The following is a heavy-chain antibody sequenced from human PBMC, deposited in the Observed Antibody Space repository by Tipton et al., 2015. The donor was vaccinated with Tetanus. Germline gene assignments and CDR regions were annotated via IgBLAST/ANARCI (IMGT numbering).Heavy chain of an antibody. D-gene: IGHD6-13*01. CDR2: IYYSGST. V-gene: IGHV4-59*08. Sequence: TLSLTCTVSGGSISSYYWSWIRQPPGKGLEWIGYIYYSGSTNYNPSLKSRVTISVDTSKNQFSLKLSSVTAADTAVYYCARGIAAAGTVEVDFDYWGQGTLVTVSS. CDR1: GGSISSYY. CDR3: ARGIAAAGTVEVDFDY. J-gene: IGHJ4*02.